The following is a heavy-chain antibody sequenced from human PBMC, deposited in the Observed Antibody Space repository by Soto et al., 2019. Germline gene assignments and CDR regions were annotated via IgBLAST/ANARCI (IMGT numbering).Heavy chain of an antibody. Sequence: KPSETLSLTCTVSGGSISSYYWNWIRQTPGKGLEWIGSIYYSGSTDYNPSLKSRVTISVDTSKNQFSLKLSSVSAADTAVYFCARDRSSTYYYYGVDVWGQGTTVTVSS. CDR2: IYYSGST. D-gene: IGHD6-6*01. CDR3: ARDRSSTYYYYGVDV. J-gene: IGHJ6*02. V-gene: IGHV4-59*01. CDR1: GGSISSYY.